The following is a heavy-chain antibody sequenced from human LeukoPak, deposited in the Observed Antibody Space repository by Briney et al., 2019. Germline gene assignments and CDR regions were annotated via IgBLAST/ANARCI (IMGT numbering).Heavy chain of an antibody. Sequence: GGSLRLSCAASGFTVSSTYMSWVRQAPGKGLEWVSVIYSGGYTYYADSVKGRFTISRDNSKNTLYLQMNSLRAEDTALYYCARGQWLTTFDYWGQGTLVTVSS. V-gene: IGHV3-53*01. D-gene: IGHD6-19*01. CDR3: ARGQWLTTFDY. J-gene: IGHJ4*02. CDR1: GFTVSSTY. CDR2: IYSGGYT.